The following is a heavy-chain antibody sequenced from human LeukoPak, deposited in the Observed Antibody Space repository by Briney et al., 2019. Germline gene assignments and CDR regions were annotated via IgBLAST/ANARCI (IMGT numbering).Heavy chain of an antibody. CDR1: GYTFTGYY. CDR3: ATSVRGGNGDYRVGAFDI. D-gene: IGHD4-17*01. V-gene: IGHV1-24*01. J-gene: IGHJ3*02. CDR2: FDPEDGET. Sequence: ASVKVSCKASGYTFTGYYMHWVRQAPGKGLEWMGGFDPEDGETIYAQKFQGRVTMTEDTSTDTAYMELSSLRSEDTAVYYCATSVRGGNGDYRVGAFDIWGQGTTVTISS.